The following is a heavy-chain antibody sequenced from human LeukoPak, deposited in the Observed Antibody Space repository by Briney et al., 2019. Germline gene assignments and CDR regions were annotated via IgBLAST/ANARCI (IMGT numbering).Heavy chain of an antibody. CDR3: ASPKIAAAGDQNAFDI. Sequence: ASDTLSLTCTVSGGSISSNYWSWIRQPPGKGLEWIGYIYYSGSTNYNPSLKSRVTISVDTSKNQFSLKLSSVTAADTAVYYCASPKIAAAGDQNAFDIWGQGTMVTVSS. D-gene: IGHD6-13*01. CDR1: GGSISSNY. V-gene: IGHV4-59*01. CDR2: IYYSGST. J-gene: IGHJ3*02.